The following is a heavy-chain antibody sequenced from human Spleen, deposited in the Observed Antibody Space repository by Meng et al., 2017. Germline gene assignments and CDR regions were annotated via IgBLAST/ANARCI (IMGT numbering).Heavy chain of an antibody. V-gene: IGHV4-4*02. CDR3: ARFDISTAGRGDY. D-gene: IGHD3-10*01. CDR2: IFHSGSN. CDR1: GGSISSSVW. Sequence: QVRFQGVGPGLLKPSGTLSLTCAVSGGSISSSVWCGWVRQAPGKGLDWIGEIFHSGSNSYNLSLKSRVTISVDKSKNQFSLLVSSVTAADTATYYCARFDISTAGRGDYWGQGTLVTVSS. J-gene: IGHJ4*02.